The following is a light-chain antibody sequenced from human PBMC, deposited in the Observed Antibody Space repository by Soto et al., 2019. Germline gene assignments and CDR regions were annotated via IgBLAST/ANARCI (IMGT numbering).Light chain of an antibody. CDR2: GAS. Sequence: EIVLTQSPGTLSLSPGERATRSCRASQSISSSYLAWYQQRPGQAPRLLIFGASYRATGIPDRFSGSGSGRDFSLTISRLEPEDFAVYYCQQYSSTPPEFTFGPGTRVDSK. V-gene: IGKV3-20*01. CDR3: QQYSSTPPEFT. J-gene: IGKJ3*01. CDR1: QSISSSY.